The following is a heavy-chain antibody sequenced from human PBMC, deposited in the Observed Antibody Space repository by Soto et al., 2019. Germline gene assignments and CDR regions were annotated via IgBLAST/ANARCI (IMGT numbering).Heavy chain of an antibody. CDR2: ITPVFGTP. J-gene: IGHJ6*02. V-gene: IGHV1-69*01. CDR1: GGTFRTTA. CDR3: ARGGLVITDFYYGLDV. Sequence: QVHLVQSGAEVKKPGSSVKVSCKISGGTFRTTAISWVRQAPGQGLEWLGEITPVFGTPDYAQKFQGRITITAGESTSTVYMDLSSLRAEDTAVYYCARGGLVITDFYYGLDVWGQGTTVTVSS. D-gene: IGHD3-9*01.